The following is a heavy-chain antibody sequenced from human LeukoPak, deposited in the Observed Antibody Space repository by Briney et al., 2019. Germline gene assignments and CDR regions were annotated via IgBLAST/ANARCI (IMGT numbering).Heavy chain of an antibody. CDR2: IYHSGST. CDR1: GGSISSDNYY. V-gene: IGHV4-30-4*01. Sequence: SETLSLTCAVSGGSISSDNYYWSWIRQPPGKGLEWIGYIYHSGSTYCSPSLKSRVSISVDTSKNQFSLKLSSVTAADTAVYYCAREERGGSGGFQHWGQGTLVTVSS. CDR3: AREERGGSGGFQH. D-gene: IGHD3-10*01. J-gene: IGHJ1*01.